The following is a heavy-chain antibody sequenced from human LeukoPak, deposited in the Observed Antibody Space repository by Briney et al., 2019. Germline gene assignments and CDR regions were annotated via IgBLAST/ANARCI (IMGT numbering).Heavy chain of an antibody. D-gene: IGHD5-18*01. CDR2: ISGSGGTT. CDR3: VKGSTAMVTYYFDY. CDR1: GDSISSDI. J-gene: IGHJ4*02. V-gene: IGHV3-23*01. Sequence: ETLSLTCAVSGDSISSDIWWNWVRQPPGKGLEWVSGISGSGGTTYYADSAKGRFTITRDNSKNTLYLRRSSLRVEDTAIYYCVKGSTAMVTYYFDYWGQGTLVTVSS.